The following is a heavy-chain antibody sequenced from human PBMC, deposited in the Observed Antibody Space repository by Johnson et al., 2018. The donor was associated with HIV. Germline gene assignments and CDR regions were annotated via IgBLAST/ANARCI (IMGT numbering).Heavy chain of an antibody. CDR3: AREWKGRWFGEEKAFDI. CDR2: ISGSGGST. Sequence: VQLMESGGGLAKPAWSPRLSCAASGFTFSSYAMSWVRQALGKGLEWVSGISGSGGSTYYAGSVKGRFTISRDNSKNTLYLQMNSLRAEDTAVYYCAREWKGRWFGEEKAFDIWGQGTMVTVSS. CDR1: GFTFSSYA. V-gene: IGHV3-23*01. D-gene: IGHD3-10*01. J-gene: IGHJ3*02.